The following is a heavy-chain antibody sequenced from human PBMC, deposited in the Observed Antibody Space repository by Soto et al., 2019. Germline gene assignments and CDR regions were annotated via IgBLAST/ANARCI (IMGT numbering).Heavy chain of an antibody. CDR1: GYTFTSYG. CDR2: ISAYNGNT. J-gene: IGHJ4*02. V-gene: IGHV1-18*01. Sequence: QVQLVQSGAEVKKPGASVKVSCKASGYTFTSYGISWVRQAPGQGLEWMGWISAYNGNTNYAQKLQGRVTMTTDTSTSTAYRELRSRRSDDTAVYYCARARGRITIFGVVILGAVDYWGQGTLVTVSS. D-gene: IGHD3-3*01. CDR3: ARARGRITIFGVVILGAVDY.